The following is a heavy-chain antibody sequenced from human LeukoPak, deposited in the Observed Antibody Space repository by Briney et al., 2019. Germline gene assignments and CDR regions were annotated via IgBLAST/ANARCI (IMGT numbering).Heavy chain of an antibody. D-gene: IGHD3-10*01. CDR1: GYTFTSYG. V-gene: IGHV1-18*01. Sequence: GASVKVSCKASGYTFTSYGISWVRQAPGQGLEWMGWISAYNGNTNYAQKLQGRVTMTTDTSTSTAYMELRSLRSDDTAVYYCAISFDLLSGSGGDAFDIWGQGTMVTVSS. J-gene: IGHJ3*02. CDR3: AISFDLLSGSGGDAFDI. CDR2: ISAYNGNT.